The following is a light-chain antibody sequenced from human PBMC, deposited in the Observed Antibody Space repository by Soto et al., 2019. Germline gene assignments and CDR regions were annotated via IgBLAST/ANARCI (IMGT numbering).Light chain of an antibody. Sequence: EIVMTQSPATLSVSPGERATLSCRASQSVSSNSAWYQQKPGQAPRLLIYGASTRATGIPARFSGSGSGAEFTGTISSLQSGDVAVCYCHQYNSWPYTFGQGTKLEI. CDR3: HQYNSWPYT. V-gene: IGKV3-15*01. CDR1: QSVSSN. J-gene: IGKJ2*01. CDR2: GAS.